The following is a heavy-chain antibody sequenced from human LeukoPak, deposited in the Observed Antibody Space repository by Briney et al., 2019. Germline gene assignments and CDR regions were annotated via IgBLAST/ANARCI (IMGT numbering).Heavy chain of an antibody. CDR1: GGSISIGDYY. CDR2: IYYSGST. Sequence: PSQTLSLTCTVSGGSISIGDYYWSWIRQPPGKGLEWIGYIYYSGSTYYNPSLKSRVTISVDTSKNQFSLKLSSVTAADTAVYYCAREGVVVPAAMNGFDPWGQGTLVTVSS. CDR3: AREGVVVPAAMNGFDP. D-gene: IGHD2-2*01. V-gene: IGHV4-30-4*01. J-gene: IGHJ5*02.